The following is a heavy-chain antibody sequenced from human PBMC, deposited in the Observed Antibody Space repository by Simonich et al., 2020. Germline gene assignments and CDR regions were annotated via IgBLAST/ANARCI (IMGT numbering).Heavy chain of an antibody. D-gene: IGHD6-6*01. CDR1: GYTFTGYY. V-gene: IGHV1-2*02. CDR2: INPNSGGT. CDR3: ARDRAARYYYYYYMDV. J-gene: IGHJ6*03. Sequence: QVQLVQSGAEVKKPGASVKVSCKASGYTFTGYYMHWVRQAPGQGLGWRGWINPNSGGTNYAQKFQDRVTMTRDTSISTAYMELSRLRSDDTAVYYCARDRAARYYYYYYMDVWGKGTTVTVSS.